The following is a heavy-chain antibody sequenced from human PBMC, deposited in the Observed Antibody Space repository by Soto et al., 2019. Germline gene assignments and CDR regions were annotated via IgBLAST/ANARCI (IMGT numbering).Heavy chain of an antibody. CDR3: ASWGAGNHAY. Sequence: QVQLQQWGAGLLKPSETLSLTCAVYGGSFSGYYWSWIRQPPGKGLEWIGEINHSGSTNYNPSLKGRVTISVDTSKNQFSLKLSSVTAADTAVYYCASWGAGNHAYWGQGTLVTVSS. D-gene: IGHD6-13*01. J-gene: IGHJ4*02. CDR2: INHSGST. V-gene: IGHV4-34*01. CDR1: GGSFSGYY.